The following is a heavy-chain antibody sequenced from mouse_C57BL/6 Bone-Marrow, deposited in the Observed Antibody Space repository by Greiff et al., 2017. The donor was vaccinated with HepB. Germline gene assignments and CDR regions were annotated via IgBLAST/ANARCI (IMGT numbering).Heavy chain of an antibody. CDR1: GYTFTSYW. D-gene: IGHD1-1*01. CDR2: IHPNSGST. CDR3: ARWTTVVAYYAMDY. J-gene: IGHJ4*01. Sequence: QVQLQQPGAELVKPGASVKLSCKASGYTFTSYWMHWVKQRPGQGLEWIGMIHPNSGSTNYNEKFKGKATLTVDKSSSTAYMQLSSLTSEDSAVYYCARWTTVVAYYAMDYWGQGTSVTVSS. V-gene: IGHV1-64*01.